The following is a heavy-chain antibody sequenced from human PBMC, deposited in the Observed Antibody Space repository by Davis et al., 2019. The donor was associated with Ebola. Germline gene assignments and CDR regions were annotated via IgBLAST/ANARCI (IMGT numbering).Heavy chain of an antibody. J-gene: IGHJ4*02. CDR3: TRGGSYSPIDY. CDR2: IRSNTHGGTT. D-gene: IGHD1-26*01. V-gene: IGHV3-49*02. Sequence: GESLKISCRASGFTFRDYTMNWVRQAPGKGPEWVGFIRSNTHGGTTEYGASVEGRFTVSRDDSKTVAYLQMNSLKPDDTAVYYCTRGGSYSPIDYWGQGTRVTVSS. CDR1: GFTFRDYT.